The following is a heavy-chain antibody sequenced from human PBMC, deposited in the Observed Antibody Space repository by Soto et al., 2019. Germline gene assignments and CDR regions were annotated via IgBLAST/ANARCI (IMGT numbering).Heavy chain of an antibody. Sequence: EVQLLESGGGLVQPGGSLRLSCAASGFTFSSYAMSWVRQDPGKGLEWVSAISGSGGSTYYADSVKGRFTSSRDNSKNTLYRQMNSLRAEDTAVYYCAKAHWWWNVWDAFDIWGECTMVTVAS. CDR1: GFTFSSYA. J-gene: IGHJ3*02. V-gene: IGHV3-23*01. CDR3: AKAHWWWNVWDAFDI. D-gene: IGHD2-8*02. CDR2: ISGSGGST.